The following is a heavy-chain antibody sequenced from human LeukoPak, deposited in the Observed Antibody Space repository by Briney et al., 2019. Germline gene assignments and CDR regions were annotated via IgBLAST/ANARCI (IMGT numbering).Heavy chain of an antibody. CDR3: VTWSGPDSEPLNF. J-gene: IGHJ4*02. CDR2: IGPDGNAK. V-gene: IGHV3-7*01. Sequence: GGSLRLSCAASGFTFSRHWMSWVRQTLDEGLEWVAHIGPDGNAKYYVDFVKGRFTISRDNAKNFLILQMNNLRAEDTAVYYCVTWSGPDSEPLNFWGQGTLVTVSS. D-gene: IGHD3-3*01. CDR1: GFTFSRHW.